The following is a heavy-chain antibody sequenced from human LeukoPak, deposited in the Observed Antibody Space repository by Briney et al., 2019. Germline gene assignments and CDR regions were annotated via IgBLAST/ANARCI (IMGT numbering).Heavy chain of an antibody. CDR3: ASPTYDSRGYYSFDY. CDR1: GFTFSSYDM. CDR2: VYHSGHT. J-gene: IGHJ4*02. V-gene: IGHV4-4*02. Sequence: GSLRLSCAASGFTFSSYDMTWVRQAPGKGLEWIGEVYHSGHTNYNPSLSSRVSISPDKSKNQFSLKLTSVTAADTAVYYCASPTYDSRGYYSFDYWGQGILVTVSS. D-gene: IGHD3-22*01.